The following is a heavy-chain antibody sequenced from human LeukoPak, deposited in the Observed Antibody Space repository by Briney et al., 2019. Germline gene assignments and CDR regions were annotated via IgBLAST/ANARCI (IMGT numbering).Heavy chain of an antibody. CDR1: GFTFTNAW. V-gene: IGHV3-15*01. D-gene: IGHD3-10*01. CDR2: IRSKVDGGTI. CDR3: STIRGWYSSGN. J-gene: IGHJ3*01. Sequence: GGSLRLSCAASGFTFTNAWMTWVRQAPGKGLEWVGRIRSKVDGGTIDYAAPVKGRFNVSRDDSKTTLYLQMNSLKAEDTAVYYCSTIRGWYSSGNWGQGTMVTVSS.